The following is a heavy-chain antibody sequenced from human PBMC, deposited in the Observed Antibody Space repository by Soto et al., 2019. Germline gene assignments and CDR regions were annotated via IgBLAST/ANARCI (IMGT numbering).Heavy chain of an antibody. CDR2: INHSGST. J-gene: IGHJ6*02. CDR3: ARLPRGYNYGMDV. V-gene: IGHV4-34*01. CDR1: GGSFSGYY. Sequence: QVQLQQWGAGLLKPLETLSLTCAVYGGSFSGYYRSWIRQPPGKGLEWIGEINHSGSTNYNPSLKSRVTISVDTSKNQFSLKLSSVTAADTAVYYCARLPRGYNYGMDVWSQGTTVTVSS.